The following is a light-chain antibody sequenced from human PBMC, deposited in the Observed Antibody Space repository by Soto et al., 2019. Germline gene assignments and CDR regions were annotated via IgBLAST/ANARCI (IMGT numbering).Light chain of an antibody. Sequence: QSVLTQPPSVSGSPGQSVTISCTGTSSDVGSYNRVSWYQQPPGTAPKLMIYEVSNRPSGVPDRFSGSKSGNTASLTISGLQAEDEAAYYCSSFTSSNTVVFGGGTKLTVL. CDR2: EVS. V-gene: IGLV2-18*02. CDR1: SSDVGSYNR. CDR3: SSFTSSNTVV. J-gene: IGLJ2*01.